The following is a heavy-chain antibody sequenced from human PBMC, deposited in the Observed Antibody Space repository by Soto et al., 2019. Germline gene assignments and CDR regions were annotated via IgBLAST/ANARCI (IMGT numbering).Heavy chain of an antibody. CDR1: GGSFSGYY. CDR3: ARERIMITFGGVIAPLDFDY. CDR2: INHSGST. D-gene: IGHD3-16*02. V-gene: IGHV4-34*01. Sequence: QVQLQQWGAGLLKPSETLSLTCAVYGGSFSGYYWSWIRQPPGKGLEWIGEINHSGSTNYNPSLKRQVTISVDTSKNQFSLKLSSVTAADTAVYYCARERIMITFGGVIAPLDFDYWGQGTLVTVSS. J-gene: IGHJ4*02.